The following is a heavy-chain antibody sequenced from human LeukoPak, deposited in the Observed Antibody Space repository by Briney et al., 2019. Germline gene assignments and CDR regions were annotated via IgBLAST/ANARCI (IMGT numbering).Heavy chain of an antibody. Sequence: GGSLRLSCAASGFTFSSYAMHWVRQAPGKGLEWLAVISYDGSNKYYADPVKGRFTIYRDNSKSTLYLQMNSLRAEDTAVYFCARIVKDITMIVVVPGDCDYWGQGTLATVSS. V-gene: IGHV3-30*04. CDR2: ISYDGSNK. J-gene: IGHJ4*02. CDR1: GFTFSSYA. D-gene: IGHD3-22*01. CDR3: ARIVKDITMIVVVPGDCDY.